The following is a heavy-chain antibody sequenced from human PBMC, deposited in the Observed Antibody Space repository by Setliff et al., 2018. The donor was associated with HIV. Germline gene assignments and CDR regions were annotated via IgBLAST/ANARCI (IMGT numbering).Heavy chain of an antibody. CDR2: IDHGGDT. D-gene: IGHD3-22*01. J-gene: IGHJ3*01. V-gene: IGHV4-34*01. CDR3: AKDPTYYYESSGPYDAFDV. CDR1: GGSFSGYF. Sequence: SETLSLTCAVYGGSFSGYFWTWIRQSPHKSLEWIGDIDHGGDTNYNPSLKSRVTISLDTSKNQFSLKLTSVTAADTAVYYCAKDPTYYYESSGPYDAFDVWGQGTMVTVSS.